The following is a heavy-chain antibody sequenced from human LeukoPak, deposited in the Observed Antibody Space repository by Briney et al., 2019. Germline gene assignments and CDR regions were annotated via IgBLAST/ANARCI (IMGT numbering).Heavy chain of an antibody. V-gene: IGHV3-64*01. CDR1: GFTFSSYA. CDR3: ARVGSSGTVKYFDY. CDR2: ISSNGGST. D-gene: IGHD4-11*01. Sequence: PGGSLRLSCAASGFTFSSYAMHWVRQAPGKGLEYVSAISSNGGSTYYANSVKGRSTISRDNSKNTLYLQMGSLRAEDMAVYYCARVGSSGTVKYFDYCGQGTLVTVSS. J-gene: IGHJ4*02.